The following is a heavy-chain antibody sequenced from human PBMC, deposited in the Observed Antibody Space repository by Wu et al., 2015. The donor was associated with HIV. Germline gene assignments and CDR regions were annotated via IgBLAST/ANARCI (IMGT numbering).Heavy chain of an antibody. CDR2: MNPNSGNT. CDR3: ARGGSYYYDSSGYNWFDP. J-gene: IGHJ5*02. Sequence: QVQLVQSGAEVKKPGASVKVSCKASGYTFTSYDIDWVRQATGQGLEWMGWMNPNSGNTGYAQKFQGRVTMTRNTSISTAYMELGSLRSEDTAVYYCARGGSYYYDSSGYNWFDPWGQGTLVTVSS. D-gene: IGHD3-22*01. CDR1: GYTFTSYD. V-gene: IGHV1-8*01.